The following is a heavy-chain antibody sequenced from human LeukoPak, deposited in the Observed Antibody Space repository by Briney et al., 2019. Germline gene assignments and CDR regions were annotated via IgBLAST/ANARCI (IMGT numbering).Heavy chain of an antibody. J-gene: IGHJ4*02. CDR1: GGSFSGYY. CDR2: IYTSGST. Sequence: SETLSLTCAVYGGSFSGYYWSWIRQPAGKGLEWIGRIYTSGSTNYNPSLKSRVTISVDTSKNQFSLKLSSVTAADTAVYYCARSYSSSWYYFDYWGQGTLVTVSS. V-gene: IGHV4-59*10. CDR3: ARSYSSSWYYFDY. D-gene: IGHD6-13*01.